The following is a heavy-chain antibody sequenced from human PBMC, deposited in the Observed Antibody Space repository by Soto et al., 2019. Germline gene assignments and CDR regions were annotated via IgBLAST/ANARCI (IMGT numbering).Heavy chain of an antibody. CDR2: INAGNGNT. D-gene: IGHD6-13*01. CDR1: GYTFTSYA. CDR3: ARDSSSWYNDY. V-gene: IGHV1-3*01. J-gene: IGHJ4*02. Sequence: QVQLVQSGAEVKKPWASVKVSCKASGYTFTSYAMHWVRQAPGQRLEWMGWINAGNGNTKYSQKFQGRVTITRDTSASTAYMKLSSLRSEDTAVYYCARDSSSWYNDYWGQGTLVTVSS.